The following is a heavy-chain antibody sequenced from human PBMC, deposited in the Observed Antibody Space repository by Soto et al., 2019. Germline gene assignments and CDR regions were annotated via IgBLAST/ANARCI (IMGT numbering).Heavy chain of an antibody. CDR3: AKERGRNRNFAMDV. J-gene: IGHJ6*02. Sequence: PVGSRRLSCVVSGLTFSDYGFHWVRQAPGKGLDWVAAISYDGSFVYYADSVRGRFTISRDNSRNTLDLQMNTLRHEDTAVYYCAKERGRNRNFAMDVWGQGTSVTVSS. D-gene: IGHD1-1*01. CDR1: GLTFSDYG. CDR2: ISYDGSFV. V-gene: IGHV3-30*18.